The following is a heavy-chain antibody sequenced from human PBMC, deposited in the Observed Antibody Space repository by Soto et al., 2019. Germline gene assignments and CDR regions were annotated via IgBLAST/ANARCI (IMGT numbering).Heavy chain of an antibody. Sequence: PGESLKISCQGSGYRFSTYWIHWVRQLPGKGLESVGIIYPADSDTRYSPSFQGQVTISADKTISTTYLQWSSLKASDTAMYFCERRYIAAPATAFDHWGQGTPLTVSS. CDR3: ERRYIAAPATAFDH. CDR1: GYRFSTYW. CDR2: IYPADSDT. J-gene: IGHJ4*02. D-gene: IGHD6-13*01. V-gene: IGHV5-51*01.